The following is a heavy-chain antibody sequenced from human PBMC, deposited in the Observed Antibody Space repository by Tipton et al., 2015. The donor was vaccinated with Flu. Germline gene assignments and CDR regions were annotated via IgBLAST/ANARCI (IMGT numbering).Heavy chain of an antibody. CDR3: ARGGIDGGYSTWDY. V-gene: IGHV3-74*03. CDR1: GFTFSSYW. CDR2: INMDGRST. J-gene: IGHJ4*02. D-gene: IGHD3-16*01. Sequence: GSLRLSCAASGFTFSSYWMHWVRQAPGKGLMWVSRINMDGRSTTFADSVKGRFTISRDNAKNTLYLQMDSLTAEDTAVYYCARGGIDGGYSTWDYWGQGTLVTVSS.